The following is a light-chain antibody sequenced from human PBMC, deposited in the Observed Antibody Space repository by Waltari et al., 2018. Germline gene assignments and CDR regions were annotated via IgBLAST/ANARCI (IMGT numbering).Light chain of an antibody. CDR1: SGRRSNA. CDR2: VNSDGSH. CDR3: QTGGHGTWV. Sequence: QLVVTQSPSASAPLGASVTLTCPLSSGRRSNAIAWRQQRPEKGPRYLMKVNSDGSHSKGDEIPDRFSGSSSGAERYLTISSLQSDDEADYYCQTGGHGTWVFGGGTKLTVL. J-gene: IGLJ3*02. V-gene: IGLV4-69*01.